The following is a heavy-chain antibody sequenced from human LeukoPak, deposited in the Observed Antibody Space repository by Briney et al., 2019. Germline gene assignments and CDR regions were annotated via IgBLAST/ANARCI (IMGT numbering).Heavy chain of an antibody. V-gene: IGHV1-46*01. Sequence: ASVKVSCKASGYTFTSYYMHWVRQAPGQGLEWMGIINPSGGSTSYAQKFQGRVTMTRGTSTSTVYMELSSLRSEDTAVYYCARETPNSRGGSGSFGYWGQGTLVTVSS. CDR2: INPSGGST. J-gene: IGHJ4*02. CDR1: GYTFTSYY. CDR3: ARETPNSRGGSGSFGY. D-gene: IGHD2-15*01.